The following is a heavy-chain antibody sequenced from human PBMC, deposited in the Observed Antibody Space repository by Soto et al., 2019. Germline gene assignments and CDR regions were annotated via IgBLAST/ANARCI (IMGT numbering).Heavy chain of an antibody. J-gene: IGHJ4*02. CDR3: FGGNGGPQ. Sequence: GGSLRLSCATSDFTFRNSWINWVRQAPGKGLEWVANIKPDGGATNYVDSVKGRFTISRDNVRNSASLQMNSLRVEDTAVYFCFGGNGGPQWGQGTLVTVSS. CDR1: DFTFRNSW. D-gene: IGHD3-16*01. V-gene: IGHV3-7*03. CDR2: IKPDGGAT.